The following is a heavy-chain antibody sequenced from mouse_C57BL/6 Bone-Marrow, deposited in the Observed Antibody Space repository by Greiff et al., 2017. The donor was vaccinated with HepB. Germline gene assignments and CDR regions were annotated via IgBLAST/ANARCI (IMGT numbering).Heavy chain of an antibody. D-gene: IGHD1-1*02. J-gene: IGHJ2*01. V-gene: IGHV1-69*01. CDR3: ARSLWSYYFDY. CDR1: GYTFTSYW. Sequence: VQLQQPGAELVMPGASVKLSCKASGYTFTSYWMHWVKQRPGQGLEWIGEIDPSDSYTNYNQKFKGKSTLTVDKSSSTAYMQLSSLTSEDSAVYYCARSLWSYYFDYWGQGTTLTVSS. CDR2: IDPSDSYT.